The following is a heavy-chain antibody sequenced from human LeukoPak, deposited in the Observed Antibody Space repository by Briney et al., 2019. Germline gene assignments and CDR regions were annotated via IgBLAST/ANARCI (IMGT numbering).Heavy chain of an antibody. CDR3: ARAYSSSPDFDY. CDR1: GGTFSSCA. J-gene: IGHJ4*02. V-gene: IGHV1-69*13. D-gene: IGHD6-6*01. CDR2: IIPIFGTA. Sequence: ASVKVSRKASGGTFSSCAISWVRQAPGQGLEWMGGIIPIFGTANYAQKFQGRVTITADESTSTAYMELSSLRSEDTAVYYCARAYSSSPDFDYWGQGTLVTVSS.